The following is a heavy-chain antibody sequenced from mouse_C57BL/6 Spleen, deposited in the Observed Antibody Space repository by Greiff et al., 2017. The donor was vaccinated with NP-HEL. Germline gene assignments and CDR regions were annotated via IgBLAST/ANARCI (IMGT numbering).Heavy chain of an antibody. CDR2: IYPGDGDT. Sequence: QVQLQQSGAELVKPGASVKISCKASGYAFSSYWMNWVKQRPGKGLEWIGQIYPGDGDTNYNGKFKGKATLTADKSSSTAYMQLSSLTSEDSAVYFCARYGDGYYYWYFDVWGTGTTVTVSS. CDR3: ARYGDGYYYWYFDV. CDR1: GYAFSSYW. D-gene: IGHD2-3*01. J-gene: IGHJ1*03. V-gene: IGHV1-80*01.